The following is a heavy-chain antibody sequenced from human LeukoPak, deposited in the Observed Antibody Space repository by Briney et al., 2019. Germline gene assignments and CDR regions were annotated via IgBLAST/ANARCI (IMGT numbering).Heavy chain of an antibody. D-gene: IGHD3-16*01. Sequence: SETLSLTCAVSGYSISSGYYWGWIRQPPGKGLEWIGSIYHSGSTYYNPSLKSRVTISVETSKNQFSLKLSSVTAADTAVYYCARRSWGMVAGAFDIWGQGTMVTVPS. CDR1: GYSISSGYY. J-gene: IGHJ3*02. CDR3: ARRSWGMVAGAFDI. V-gene: IGHV4-38-2*01. CDR2: IYHSGST.